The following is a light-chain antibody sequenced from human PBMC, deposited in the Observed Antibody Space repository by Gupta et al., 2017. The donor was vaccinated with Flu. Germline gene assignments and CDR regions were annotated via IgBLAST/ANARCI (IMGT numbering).Light chain of an antibody. Sequence: DIQMTQSPSTLSASVGDKVTITCRASQSINRWLAWCQQRPGEAPKYLIYKASTLETGVPSRFSGSGSGTEFTLTISGLQPDDFATYYCQQYERPPWTFGQGTKVEI. CDR1: QSINRW. J-gene: IGKJ1*01. CDR3: QQYERPPWT. V-gene: IGKV1-5*03. CDR2: KAS.